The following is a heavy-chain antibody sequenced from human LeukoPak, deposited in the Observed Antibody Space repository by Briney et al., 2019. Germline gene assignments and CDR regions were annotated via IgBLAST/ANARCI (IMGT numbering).Heavy chain of an antibody. J-gene: IGHJ6*02. Sequence: GGSLRLSCAASGFSFSTYAMHWVRRAPGKGLEWVSYISSSGSTIYYADSVKGRFTISRDNAKNSLYLQMNSLRAEDTAVYYCARELAAAGPSDGMDVWGQGTTVTVSS. CDR3: ARELAAAGPSDGMDV. CDR1: GFSFSTYA. V-gene: IGHV3-48*03. CDR2: ISSSGSTI. D-gene: IGHD6-13*01.